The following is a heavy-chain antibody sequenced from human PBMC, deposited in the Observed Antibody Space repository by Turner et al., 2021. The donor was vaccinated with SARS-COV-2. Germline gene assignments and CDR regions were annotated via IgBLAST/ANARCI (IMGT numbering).Heavy chain of an antibody. V-gene: IGHV3-7*01. Sequence: EVQLVESGGGLVQPGGSLRLSCEASGFTFSSYWMNWIRQAPGKGLEWVANIKPDGSGEYYVDSMKGRFTISRDNPKNSLYLQMNSLRAEDTAMYYCAREVRLLGAYDFWGQGTLVTVSS. J-gene: IGHJ4*02. D-gene: IGHD2-15*01. CDR3: AREVRLLGAYDF. CDR1: GFTFSSYW. CDR2: IKPDGSGE.